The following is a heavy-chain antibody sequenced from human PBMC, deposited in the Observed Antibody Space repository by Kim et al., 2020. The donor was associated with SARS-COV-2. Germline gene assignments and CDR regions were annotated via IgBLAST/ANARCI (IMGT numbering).Heavy chain of an antibody. CDR2: MYYNGTT. CDR3: ARKLYYYDTNGYYGWFDP. Sequence: SETLSLTCTVSGGSISSSRYYWGWFRQPPGKGLEWIGNMYYNGTTYYNPSLKSRVTMSVDTSKNQFSLKLTSVTAADTALYYCARKLYYYDTNGYYGWFDPWGQGTLVTVYS. V-gene: IGHV4-39*01. J-gene: IGHJ5*02. D-gene: IGHD3-22*01. CDR1: GGSISSSRYY.